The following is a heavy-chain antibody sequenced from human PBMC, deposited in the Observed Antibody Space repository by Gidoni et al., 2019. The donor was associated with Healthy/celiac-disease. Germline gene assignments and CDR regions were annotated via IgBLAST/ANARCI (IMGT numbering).Heavy chain of an antibody. J-gene: IGHJ5*02. CDR1: GFTFSSYG. CDR3: ARDAGDYYGSGSRGGFDP. CDR2: RWYDGSNK. V-gene: IGHV3-33*01. Sequence: QVQLVESGGGVVQPGRSLRLSCAASGFTFSSYGMHWVRQAPGKGREWVAVRWYDGSNKDYADSVKGRFTISRDNSKNTLYLQMNSLRAEDTAVYYCARDAGDYYGSGSRGGFDPWGQGTLVTVSS. D-gene: IGHD3-10*01.